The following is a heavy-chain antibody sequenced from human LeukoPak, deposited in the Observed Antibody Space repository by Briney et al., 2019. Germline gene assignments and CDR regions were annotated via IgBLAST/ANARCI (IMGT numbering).Heavy chain of an antibody. V-gene: IGHV3-23*01. CDR2: ISGSGGTS. D-gene: IGHD1-26*01. Sequence: GGSLRLSCAASGFTFNTYAMGWVRQAPGKGLEWVSVISGSGGTSYYADSVKGRFTISRDNSKNTLYLQMNSLRAEDTAVYYCAKKLVGSYPFDYWGQGTLVTVSS. CDR1: GFTFNTYA. J-gene: IGHJ4*02. CDR3: AKKLVGSYPFDY.